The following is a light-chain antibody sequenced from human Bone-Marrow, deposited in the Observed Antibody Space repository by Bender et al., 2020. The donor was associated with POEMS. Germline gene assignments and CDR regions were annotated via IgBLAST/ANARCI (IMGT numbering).Light chain of an antibody. J-gene: IGLJ2*01. CDR3: SSYARRSVV. Sequence: QSALTQPASMSGSPGQSITISCTGTNDDLGRFDFVAWYQQPPGKAPKLLIYESTQTPAVVPHLFSASSSDTTSSLTVSRLQAADEGDYYCSSYARRSVVFGGGTRLTVL. CDR1: NDDLGRFDF. V-gene: IGLV2-14*01. CDR2: EST.